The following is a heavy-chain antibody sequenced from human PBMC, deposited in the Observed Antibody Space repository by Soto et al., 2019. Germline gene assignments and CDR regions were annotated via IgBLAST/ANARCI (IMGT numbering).Heavy chain of an antibody. Sequence: ASVKVSCKASGYTFTSYYMHWVRQAPGQGLEWMGIINPSGGSTSYAQKFQGRVTFTRDTSTSTVYMELSSLRSEDTAVYYCARDGGYCSSTSCYTYYYYGMDAWGQGTTVTVSS. CDR2: INPSGGST. CDR1: GYTFTSYY. D-gene: IGHD2-2*02. J-gene: IGHJ6*02. V-gene: IGHV1-46*01. CDR3: ARDGGYCSSTSCYTYYYYGMDA.